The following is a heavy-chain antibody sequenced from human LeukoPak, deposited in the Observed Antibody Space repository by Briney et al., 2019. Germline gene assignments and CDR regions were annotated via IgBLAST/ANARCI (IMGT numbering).Heavy chain of an antibody. CDR1: GFSFSDYA. CDR2: IYSGGVTT. CDR3: ARAPDYYGMDV. V-gene: IGHV3-23*03. Sequence: GGSLRLSCAASGFSFSDYAMTWVRQAPGKGLEWVSVIYSGGVTTYFADSVKGRFTISRDNSQNTLYLQMNSLRAEDTAVYYCARAPDYYGMDVWGQGTTVTVSS. J-gene: IGHJ6*02.